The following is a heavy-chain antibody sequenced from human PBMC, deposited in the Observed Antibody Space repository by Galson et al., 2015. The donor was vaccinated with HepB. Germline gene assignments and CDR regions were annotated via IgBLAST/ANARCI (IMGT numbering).Heavy chain of an antibody. J-gene: IGHJ6*02. CDR1: GSIFTNYW. D-gene: IGHD1-1*01. CDR3: ARHRSPQTANYYGVDV. Sequence: QSGAEVKKPGESLKISFEGSGSIFTNYWIGWVRQMPGKGLEWMGIIYPGDSETRYSLSFQGQVAISADKSINTAYLQWRSLKASDTAMYYCARHRSPQTANYYGVDVWGQGTTVTVSS. V-gene: IGHV5-51*01. CDR2: IYPGDSET.